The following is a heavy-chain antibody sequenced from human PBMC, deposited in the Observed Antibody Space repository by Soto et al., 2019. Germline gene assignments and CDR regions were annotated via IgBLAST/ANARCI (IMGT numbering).Heavy chain of an antibody. V-gene: IGHV4-59*08. J-gene: IGHJ5*02. CDR1: GGSISSYY. Sequence: SETLSLTCTVSGGSISSYYWSWIRQPPGKGLEWIGYIYYSGSTNYNPSNKSRVTITVDTSKNQFSLKLSSVTAADTAVYYCARLRIVVVPAAIMGGWFDPWGQGTLVTVSS. CDR3: ARLRIVVVPAAIMGGWFDP. D-gene: IGHD2-2*01. CDR2: IYYSGST.